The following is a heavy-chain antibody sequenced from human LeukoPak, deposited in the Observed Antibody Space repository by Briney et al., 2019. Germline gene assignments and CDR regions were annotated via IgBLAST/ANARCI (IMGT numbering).Heavy chain of an antibody. Sequence: SETLSLTCAVYGESFSGYYWSWIRQPPGKGLEWIGEVNHSGSTNYNPSLKSRVTISVDTSKSQFSLKLTSVTAAGTAVYYCARRPHNKPLDYWGQGTLVTVSS. J-gene: IGHJ4*02. V-gene: IGHV4-34*01. CDR3: ARRPHNKPLDY. CDR1: GESFSGYY. CDR2: VNHSGST. D-gene: IGHD5-24*01.